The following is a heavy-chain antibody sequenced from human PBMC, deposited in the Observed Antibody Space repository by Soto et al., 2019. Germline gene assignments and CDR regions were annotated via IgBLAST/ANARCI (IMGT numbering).Heavy chain of an antibody. CDR1: GGSFSGYY. J-gene: IGHJ4*02. CDR3: ARGRVVVPAAMRYFDY. V-gene: IGHV4-34*01. D-gene: IGHD2-2*01. CDR2: INHSGST. Sequence: SETLSLTCAVYGGSFSGYYWSWIRQPPGKGLEWIGEINHSGSTNYNPCLKSRVTISVDTSKNQFSLKLSSVTAADTAVYYCARGRVVVPAAMRYFDYWGQGPLVTVS.